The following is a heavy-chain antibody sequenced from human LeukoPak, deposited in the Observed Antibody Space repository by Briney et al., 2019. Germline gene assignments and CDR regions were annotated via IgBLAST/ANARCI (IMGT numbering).Heavy chain of an antibody. Sequence: ASVKVSCKASGGTFSSYAISWVRQAPGQGLEWMGGIIPIFGTANYAQKFQGRVTMTTDTSTSTAYMELRSLRSDDTAVYYCARSPVAGTGAFDYWGQGTLVTVSS. CDR2: IIPIFGTA. D-gene: IGHD6-19*01. J-gene: IGHJ4*02. CDR3: ARSPVAGTGAFDY. V-gene: IGHV1-69*05. CDR1: GGTFSSYA.